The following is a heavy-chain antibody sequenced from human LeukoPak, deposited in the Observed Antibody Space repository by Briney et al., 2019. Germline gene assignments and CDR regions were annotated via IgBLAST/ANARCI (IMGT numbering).Heavy chain of an antibody. CDR3: ARDPSYSSGWTNYYYYYMDV. V-gene: IGHV4-39*07. D-gene: IGHD6-19*01. J-gene: IGHJ6*03. CDR1: GGSISSSSYY. CDR2: IYYSGST. Sequence: SETLSLTCTVSGGSISSSSYYWGWIRQPPGKGLEWIGSIYYSGSTYYNPSLKSRVTISVDTSKNQFSLKLSSVTAADTAVYYCARDPSYSSGWTNYYYYYMDVWGKGTTVTVSS.